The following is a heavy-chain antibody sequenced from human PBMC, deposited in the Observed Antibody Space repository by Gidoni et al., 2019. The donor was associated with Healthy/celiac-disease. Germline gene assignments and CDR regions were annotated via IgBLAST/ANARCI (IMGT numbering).Heavy chain of an antibody. CDR3: ARRTVGSSGY. CDR2: IEQEGSEK. Sequence: VQLVASGGGLVQPWGSLGLSCAASGFTLSRYRMSWVRKAPGKGLEWVANIEQEGSEKYYVDSVKGRFTISRDNAKNSLYLQMNSLRAEDTAVYYCARRTVGSSGYWGQGTLVTVSS. CDR1: GFTLSRYR. V-gene: IGHV3-7*03. J-gene: IGHJ4*02. D-gene: IGHD6-19*01.